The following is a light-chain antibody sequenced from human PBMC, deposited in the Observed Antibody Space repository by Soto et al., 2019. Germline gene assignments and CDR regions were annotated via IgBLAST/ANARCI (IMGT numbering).Light chain of an antibody. V-gene: IGKV1-39*01. Sequence: DIQMTQSPSSLSASVGDRVTITCRASQSISSYLNWYQQKPGKAPKLLIYAASTLQSRVPSRFSGSGSGTDFTLTISSLQPEDFATDYCQQSYSTQTFGQGTKLEIK. CDR3: QQSYSTQT. CDR2: AAS. CDR1: QSISSY. J-gene: IGKJ2*01.